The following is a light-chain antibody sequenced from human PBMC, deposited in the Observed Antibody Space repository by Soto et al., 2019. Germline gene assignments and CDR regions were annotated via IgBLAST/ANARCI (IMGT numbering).Light chain of an antibody. J-gene: IGLJ1*01. Sequence: QSFLPQPPSASGSPGQSVTIPYTGTSSDVGAYDHVSWYQQHPGKAPKLIIYELAKRPAGVPDRFSGSKSGNTASLTVSGLQAEDEADYFCSSAAGAYNYVFGTGPKVTVL. V-gene: IGLV2-8*01. CDR3: SSAAGAYNYV. CDR2: ELA. CDR1: SSDVGAYDH.